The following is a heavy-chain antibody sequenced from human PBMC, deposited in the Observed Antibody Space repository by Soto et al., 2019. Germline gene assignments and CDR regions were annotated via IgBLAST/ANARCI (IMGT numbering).Heavy chain of an antibody. V-gene: IGHV3-30*03. CDR2: ISSDGHHQ. J-gene: IGHJ4*02. CDR3: SRGTYYPQSSGLHADY. CDR1: GFSFNDYA. Sequence: QVQLVESGGGEVQPGGSLRVSCPTSGFSFNDYAMYWVRQAPGQGLEWVAIISSDGHHQFYLDNLRGRFTVSRDNSKNTLYCQMNSLRPEDTAVYYCSRGTYYPQSSGLHADYWGPGTVVTVSS. D-gene: IGHD3-22*01.